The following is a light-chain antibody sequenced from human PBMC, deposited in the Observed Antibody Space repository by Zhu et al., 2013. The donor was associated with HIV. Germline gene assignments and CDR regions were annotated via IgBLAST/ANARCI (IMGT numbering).Light chain of an antibody. V-gene: IGLV3-21*01. CDR2: DDR. CDR1: NIVRKS. CDR3: QAWDNSNYV. Sequence: SYELTQPPSVSVAPGETARLTCGGNNIVRKSVHWYQQRPGQAPCRLVVYDDRRPAPQGIPERFSGSNSGNTATLTISGTQAMDEADFYCQAWDNSNYVFGTGTKVTVL. J-gene: IGLJ1*01.